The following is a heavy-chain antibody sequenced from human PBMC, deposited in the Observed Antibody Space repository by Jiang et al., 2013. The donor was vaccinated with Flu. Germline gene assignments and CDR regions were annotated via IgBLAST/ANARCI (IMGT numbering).Heavy chain of an antibody. J-gene: IGHJ4*02. CDR3: ARGRHHYDSRGYYYFFDY. CDR2: IXLSGTT. Sequence: GSLSGYYWAWIRQPPGRGLEWIGDIXLSGTTNYNPSLKSRVTISVDTSNNQFSLKLTSVTAADTAEYYCARGRHHYDSRGYYYFFDYWGQGTLLTVSS. D-gene: IGHD3-22*01. CDR1: GSLSGYY. V-gene: IGHV4-34*01.